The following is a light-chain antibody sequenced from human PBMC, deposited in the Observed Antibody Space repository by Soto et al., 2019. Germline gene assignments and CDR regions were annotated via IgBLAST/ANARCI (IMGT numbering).Light chain of an antibody. CDR1: SSDVGSYNL. CDR3: CSYAGSSTFL. Sequence: QSALTQPASVSGSAGQSITISCTGTSSDVGSYNLVSWYQQHPGKAPKLMIYEGSKRPSGVSNRFSGSKSGNTASLTISGLQAEDEADYYCCSYAGSSTFLFGGGTQLTVL. J-gene: IGLJ3*02. CDR2: EGS. V-gene: IGLV2-23*03.